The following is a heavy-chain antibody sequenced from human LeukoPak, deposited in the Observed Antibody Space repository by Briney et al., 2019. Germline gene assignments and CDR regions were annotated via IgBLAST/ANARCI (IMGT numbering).Heavy chain of an antibody. CDR2: IWYDGSNK. J-gene: IGHJ4*02. D-gene: IGHD1/OR15-1a*01. CDR3: AKDSPSRTATTEVPVDY. V-gene: IGHV3-33*03. Sequence: GGSLRLSCTASGFTFSNNGMHWVRQAPGKGLEWVAVIWYDGSNKYYADSVKGRFTISRDNAKNSLYLQMNSLRAEDTAVYYCAKDSPSRTATTEVPVDYWGQGTLVTVSS. CDR1: GFTFSNNG.